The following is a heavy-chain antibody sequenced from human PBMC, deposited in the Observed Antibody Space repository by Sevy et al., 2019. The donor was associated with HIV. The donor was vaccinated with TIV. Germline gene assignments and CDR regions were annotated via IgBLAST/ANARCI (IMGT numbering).Heavy chain of an antibody. CDR3: AGEAGYSAKNDAFAF. CDR1: GLTFRSHA. D-gene: IGHD1-26*01. CDR2: ISYDGAVR. Sequence: GGSLRLSCAASGLTFRSHAMHWVRQAPGKGLEWVTVISYDGAVRYYGESVKGRFTVSRDNSKNTLYLQMNSLGPDDTAVYYCAGEAGYSAKNDAFAFWGQGTMVTVSS. J-gene: IGHJ3*01. V-gene: IGHV3-30-3*01.